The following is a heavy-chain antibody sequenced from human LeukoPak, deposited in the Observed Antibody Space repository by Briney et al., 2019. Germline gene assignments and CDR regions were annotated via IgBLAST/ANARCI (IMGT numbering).Heavy chain of an antibody. Sequence: SETLSLTCTVSGGSLSSYYWSWIRQPPGTELESSGCIYYRWSSNYRPSLKSRVTISVDTSKNQFSMKLSSVNAGATAVYYCAGAQKSSGGSRGIRWYMDVWGKGITVTVSS. CDR2: IYYRWSS. V-gene: IGHV4-59*01. CDR1: GGSLSSYY. J-gene: IGHJ6*03. CDR3: AGAQKSSGGSRGIRWYMDV. D-gene: IGHD6-19*01.